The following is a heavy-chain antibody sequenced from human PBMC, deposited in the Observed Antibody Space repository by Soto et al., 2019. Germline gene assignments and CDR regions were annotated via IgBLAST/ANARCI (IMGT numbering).Heavy chain of an antibody. D-gene: IGHD3-10*01. V-gene: IGHV5-51*01. Sequence: GESLKISCKGSGYRFTSYWIGWVRQMPGKGLEWMGIIDPGDSDTRYSPSFQGQVTISVDKSISTAYLQWSSLKASDTAMYYCAARVGSSPLYYYGMDVWGQGTTVTVYS. CDR3: AARVGSSPLYYYGMDV. J-gene: IGHJ6*02. CDR1: GYRFTSYW. CDR2: IDPGDSDT.